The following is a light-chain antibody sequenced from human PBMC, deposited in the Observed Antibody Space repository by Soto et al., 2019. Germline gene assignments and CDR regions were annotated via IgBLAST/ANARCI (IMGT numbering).Light chain of an antibody. J-gene: IGKJ2*01. Sequence: DTQMTQSPSSLSASVGDRVTITCRASQSVKGHLNWYQQKPGKAPKLLIYAETTLHSGVAARFSGGGSGTDFTLTISSLQPEDSATYYCQQTYSGPRTFGQGTKLEI. CDR3: QQTYSGPRT. V-gene: IGKV1-39*01. CDR1: QSVKGH. CDR2: AET.